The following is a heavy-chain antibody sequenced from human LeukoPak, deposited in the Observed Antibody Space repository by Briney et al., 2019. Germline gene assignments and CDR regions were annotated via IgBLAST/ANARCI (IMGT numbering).Heavy chain of an antibody. CDR1: GGSISSRSYF. CDR2: IYYSGST. J-gene: IGHJ4*02. CDR3: ARDQGSTPTDY. V-gene: IGHV4-39*07. Sequence: SETLSLTCTVSGGSISSRSYFWGWIRQPPGKGLEWIGSIYYSGSTYYNPSLKSRVTISVDTSKNQFSLQLRSVTAADTAVYYCARDQGSTPTDYWGQGTLVTVSS.